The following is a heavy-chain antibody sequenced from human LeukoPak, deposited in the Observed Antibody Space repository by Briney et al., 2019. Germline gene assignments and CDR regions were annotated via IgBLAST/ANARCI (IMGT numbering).Heavy chain of an antibody. J-gene: IGHJ6*03. CDR2: IYTSGST. Sequence: SETLSLTCTVSGGSISSYYWSWIRQPAGKGLEWIGRIYTSGSTNYNPSLKSRVTMSVDTSKNQFSLKLSSVTAADTAVYYCARDFSMGRYSSSYYYYYYYMDVWGKGTTVTVSS. CDR3: ARDFSMGRYSSSYYYYYYYMDV. CDR1: GGSISSYY. D-gene: IGHD6-6*01. V-gene: IGHV4-4*07.